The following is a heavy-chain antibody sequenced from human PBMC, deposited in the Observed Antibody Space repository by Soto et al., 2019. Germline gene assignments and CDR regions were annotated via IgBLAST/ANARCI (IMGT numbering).Heavy chain of an antibody. J-gene: IGHJ6*03. V-gene: IGHV3-7*01. D-gene: IGHD2-2*01. CDR3: ERDRCSSTSCYGGGYYYYMDV. CDR1: GFTFSSYW. Sequence: EVQLVESGGGLVQPGGSLRLSCAASGFTFSSYWMSWVRQAPGKGLEWVANIKQDGSEKYYVDSVKGRFTISRDNAKNSLYLQMNSLRAEDTAVYYCERDRCSSTSCYGGGYYYYMDVWGKGTTVTVSS. CDR2: IKQDGSEK.